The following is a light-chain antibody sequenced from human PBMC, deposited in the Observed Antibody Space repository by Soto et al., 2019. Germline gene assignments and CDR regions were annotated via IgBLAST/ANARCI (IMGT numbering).Light chain of an antibody. CDR2: AAS. CDR3: QKYSSVPV. Sequence: DIQMTQSPPSLSASVGDRVTITCRASQAIRNFVAGYQQKRGKAPKLLIYAASTLQSGVPSRFSGSGSGTDFTLTINSLQPEDVATYSCQKYSSVPVFGPGTKVEIK. CDR1: QAIRNF. V-gene: IGKV1-27*01. J-gene: IGKJ3*01.